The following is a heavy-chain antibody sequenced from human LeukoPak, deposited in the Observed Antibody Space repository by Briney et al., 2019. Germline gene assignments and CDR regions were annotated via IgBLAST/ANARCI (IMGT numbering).Heavy chain of an antibody. CDR3: ARDLGDDSSGSTFDY. CDR2: ISYDGSNK. CDR1: GFTFSSYA. D-gene: IGHD3-22*01. J-gene: IGHJ4*02. Sequence: GGSLRLSCAASGFTFSSYAMHWVRQAPGKGLEWVAVISYDGSNKYYADSVKGRFTISRDNSKNTLYLQMNSLGAEDTAVYYCARDLGDDSSGSTFDYWGQGTLVTVSS. V-gene: IGHV3-30*04.